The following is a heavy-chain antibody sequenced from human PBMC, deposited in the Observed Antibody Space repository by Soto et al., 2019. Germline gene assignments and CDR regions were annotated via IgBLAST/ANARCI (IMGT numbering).Heavy chain of an antibody. CDR2: IYYSGST. CDR3: ARHPEYSSSWGVLSWFDP. J-gene: IGHJ5*02. V-gene: IGHV4-39*01. CDR1: GGSISSSSYY. D-gene: IGHD6-13*01. Sequence: PSETLSLTCTVSGGSISSSSYYWGWIRQPPGKGLEWIGSIYYSGSTYYNPSLKSRVTISVDTSKNQFSLKLSSVTAADTAVYYCARHPEYSSSWGVLSWFDPWGQGTLVTVSS.